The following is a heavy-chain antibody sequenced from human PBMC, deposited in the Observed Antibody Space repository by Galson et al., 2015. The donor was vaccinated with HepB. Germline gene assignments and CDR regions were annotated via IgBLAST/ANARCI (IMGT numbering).Heavy chain of an antibody. V-gene: IGHV4-59*01. CDR3: ASTSRTRFFQH. Sequence: ETLSLTCTVSGDSIRSYYWSWIRQPPGKALEWIGHIYYSGSTKQNPSHKSRVTISVDTSNNQFSLKLDSVSAADTAVYYCASTSRTRFFQHWGQGPLVTGSS. CDR2: IYYSGST. J-gene: IGHJ1*01. CDR1: GDSIRSYY. D-gene: IGHD6-6*01.